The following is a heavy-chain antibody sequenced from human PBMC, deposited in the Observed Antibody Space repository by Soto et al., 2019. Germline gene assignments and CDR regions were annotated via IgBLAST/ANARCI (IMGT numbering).Heavy chain of an antibody. CDR2: MDPGSGDT. J-gene: IGHJ5*02. D-gene: IGHD5-18*01. Sequence: GASVEVSCKATGYTFTNNYVSWVREATGQGLEWMGWMDPGSGDTGYAQKFQGRVTMTRDISIATAYMELNSLTSEDTAIYYCARMESFGSLNWFDPWGQGTLVTVSS. V-gene: IGHV1-8*02. CDR1: GYTFTNNY. CDR3: ARMESFGSLNWFDP.